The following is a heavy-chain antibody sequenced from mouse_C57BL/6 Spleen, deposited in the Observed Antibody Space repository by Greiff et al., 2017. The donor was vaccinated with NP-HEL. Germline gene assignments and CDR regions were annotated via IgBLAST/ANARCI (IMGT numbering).Heavy chain of an antibody. V-gene: IGHV2-2*01. Sequence: VQLQQSGPGLVQPSQSLSITCTVSGFSLTSYGVHWVRQSPGKGLEWLGVIWSGGSTDYNAAFISRLSISKDNSKSQVFFKMNSLQAEDTAIYYCARKGYYGSSPYAMDYWGQGTSVTVSS. CDR2: IWSGGST. CDR3: ARKGYYGSSPYAMDY. CDR1: GFSLTSYG. D-gene: IGHD1-1*01. J-gene: IGHJ4*01.